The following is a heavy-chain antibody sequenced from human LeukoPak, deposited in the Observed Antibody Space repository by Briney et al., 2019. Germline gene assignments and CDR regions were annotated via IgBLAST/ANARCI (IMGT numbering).Heavy chain of an antibody. CDR1: GGSISSYY. Sequence: PSETLSLTCAVSGGSISSYYWSWIRQPPGKGLEWIGYIYYRGSINYNPSLKSRVTISVDTSKNQFPLNLSSVTAADTAVYYCGRHRAYDLFDPWGQGTLVTVSS. V-gene: IGHV4-59*08. D-gene: IGHD3-3*01. CDR2: IYYRGSI. CDR3: GRHRAYDLFDP. J-gene: IGHJ5*02.